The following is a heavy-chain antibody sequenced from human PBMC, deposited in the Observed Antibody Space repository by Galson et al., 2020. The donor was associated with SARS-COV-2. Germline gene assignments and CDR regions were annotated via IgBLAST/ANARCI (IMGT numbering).Heavy chain of an antibody. CDR2: INPSGGST. CDR1: GYPFTGSY. V-gene: IGHV1-46*01. CDR3: ARVRYYESSGEGTFDL. Sequence: SVKVSCKASGYPFTGSYIDWVRQAPGQGLEWMGIINPSGGSTSYAQKFQGRVTMTRDTSTSTVYMELSSLRSEDTAVYYCARVRYYESSGEGTFDLWGQGTMITVSS. J-gene: IGHJ3*01. D-gene: IGHD3-22*01.